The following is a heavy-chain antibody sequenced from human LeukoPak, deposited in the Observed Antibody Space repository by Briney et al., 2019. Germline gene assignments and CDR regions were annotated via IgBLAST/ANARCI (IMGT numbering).Heavy chain of an antibody. V-gene: IGHV3-21*01. CDR3: ARDLVDY. D-gene: IGHD6-6*01. CDR1: GFTFSSYS. Sequence: PGGSLRLSCAASGFTFSSYSMNWVRQAPGKGLEWVSSISSSRPSIYYADSVKGRFTISRDNAKNSLYLQMNSLRAEDTAVYYCARDLVDYWGQGTLVTVSS. CDR2: ISSSRPSI. J-gene: IGHJ4*02.